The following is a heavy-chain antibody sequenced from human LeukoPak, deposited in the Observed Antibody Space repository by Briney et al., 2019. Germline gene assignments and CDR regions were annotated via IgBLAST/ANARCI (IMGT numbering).Heavy chain of an antibody. J-gene: IGHJ4*02. CDR3: ARAVGPRFDY. D-gene: IGHD1-26*01. CDR1: GGSISSYY. Sequence: SETLSLTCTVSGGSISSYYWSWIRQPPGKGLEWIGYIYYSGSTNYNPSLKSRFTISVDTSKNQFSLKLSSVTAADTAVYYCARAVGPRFDYWGQGTLVTVSS. V-gene: IGHV4-59*01. CDR2: IYYSGST.